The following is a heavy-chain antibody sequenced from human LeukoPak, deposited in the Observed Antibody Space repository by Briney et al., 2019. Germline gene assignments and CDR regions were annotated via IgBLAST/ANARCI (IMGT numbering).Heavy chain of an antibody. CDR3: ARDILSAPDWFDP. D-gene: IGHD2-15*01. V-gene: IGHV3-11*04. J-gene: IGHJ5*02. CDR1: DFTFSDYY. Sequence: GGSLRLSCAASDFTFSDYYMSWIRQAPGKGLEWIAYIASTGTLLDYADSVKGRFTISRDNAKNSLYLQMNSLRAEDTAVYYCARDILSAPDWFDPWGQGTLVTVSS. CDR2: IASTGTLL.